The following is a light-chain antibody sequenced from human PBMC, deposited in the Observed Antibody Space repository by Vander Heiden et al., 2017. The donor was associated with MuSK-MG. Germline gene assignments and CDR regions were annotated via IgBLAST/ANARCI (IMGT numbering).Light chain of an antibody. CDR1: SFNIGSNF. CDR3: AAWDDSLSGVV. CDR2: RNN. V-gene: IGLV1-47*01. J-gene: IGLJ2*01. Sequence: QAVLTQPPSASGTPRQRVTISCSGSSFNIGSNFVYWYQQLPGTAPKLLIYRNNQRPSGVPDRFSGSKSGTSASLAISGLRSEDEADYFCAAWDDSLSGVVFGGGTKLTVL.